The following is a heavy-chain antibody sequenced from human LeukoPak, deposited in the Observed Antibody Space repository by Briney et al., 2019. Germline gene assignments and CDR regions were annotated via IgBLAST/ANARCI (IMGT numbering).Heavy chain of an antibody. CDR1: GFTFSSYA. J-gene: IGHJ4*02. V-gene: IGHV3-23*01. CDR2: ISGSGGST. D-gene: IGHD3-9*01. Sequence: GGSLRLSCAASGFTFSSYAMSWVRQAPGKGLEWVSAISGSGGSTYYADSVKGGFTISTDNSKNPLSLQMNSLRAEDTALYYCANNAYDILTGYYPGPSFDYWGQGTLVTVSS. CDR3: ANNAYDILTGYYPGPSFDY.